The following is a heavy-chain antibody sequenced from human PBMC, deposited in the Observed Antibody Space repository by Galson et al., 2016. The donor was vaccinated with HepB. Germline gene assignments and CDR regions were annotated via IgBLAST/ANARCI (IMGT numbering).Heavy chain of an antibody. J-gene: IGHJ6*02. D-gene: IGHD2-15*01. CDR2: MSVDGSNK. V-gene: IGHV3-30*03. CDR3: ARFGGSLGMDV. Sequence: SLRLSCAASGFTFSSYWMSWVRQAPGKGLEWVAVMSVDGSNKYYADSVKGRFTISRDNSKNTLYLQMNSLTAEDTAVYYCARFGGSLGMDVWGQGTTVTVSS. CDR1: GFTFSSYW.